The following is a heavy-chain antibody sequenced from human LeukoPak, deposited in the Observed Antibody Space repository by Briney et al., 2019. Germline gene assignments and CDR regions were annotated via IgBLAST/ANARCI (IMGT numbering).Heavy chain of an antibody. CDR1: GYTFTGYA. Sequence: GASVKVSCKASGYTFTGYAMHWVRQAPGQRLEWMGWINAGNGNTNYAQKLQGRVTMTTDTSTSTAYMELRSLRSDDTAVYYCARDSLRRFWSGYYTGTGRYMDVWGKGTTVTVSS. CDR2: INAGNGNT. D-gene: IGHD3-3*01. CDR3: ARDSLRRFWSGYYTGTGRYMDV. V-gene: IGHV1-3*01. J-gene: IGHJ6*03.